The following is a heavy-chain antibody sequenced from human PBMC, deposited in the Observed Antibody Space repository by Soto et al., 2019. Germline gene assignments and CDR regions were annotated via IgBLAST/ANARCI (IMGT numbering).Heavy chain of an antibody. Sequence: ASETLSLTCAVSGGSISSGGYYWSWIRQHPGKGLEWIGYIYYSGSTYYNPSLKSRVTISVDTSKNQFSLKLSSVTAADTAVYYCAGGYYDILTGPLDYWGQGTLVTVSS. D-gene: IGHD3-9*01. CDR3: AGGYYDILTGPLDY. CDR2: IYYSGST. J-gene: IGHJ4*02. CDR1: GGSISSGGYY. V-gene: IGHV4-31*11.